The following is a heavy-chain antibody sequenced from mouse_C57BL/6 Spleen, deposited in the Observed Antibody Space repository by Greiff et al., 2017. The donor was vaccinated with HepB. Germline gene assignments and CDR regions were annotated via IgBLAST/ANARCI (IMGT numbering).Heavy chain of an antibody. CDR3: ARYDYDGSYFDY. J-gene: IGHJ2*01. Sequence: EVKLVESGPVLVKPGASVKMSCKASGYTFTDYYMNWVKQSHGKSLEWIGVINPYNGGTSYNQKFKGKATLTVDKSSSTAYMELNSLTSEDSAVYYCARYDYDGSYFDYWGQGTTLTVSS. CDR1: GYTFTDYY. V-gene: IGHV1-19*01. D-gene: IGHD2-4*01. CDR2: INPYNGGT.